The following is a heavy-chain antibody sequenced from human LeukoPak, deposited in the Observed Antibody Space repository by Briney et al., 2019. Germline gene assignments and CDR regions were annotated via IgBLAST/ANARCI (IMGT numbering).Heavy chain of an antibody. V-gene: IGHV4-39*07. CDR3: ARFSSIAAAFDY. CDR1: GGSISSSSSY. Sequence: PSETLSLTCSVSGGSISSSSSYWGWIRQPPGKGLEWIGSIYYSGSSFDNPALKSRVTISVDTSKNQFSLKLSSVTAADTAVYYCARFSSIAAAFDYWGLGTLVTVSS. D-gene: IGHD6-13*01. CDR2: IYYSGSS. J-gene: IGHJ4*02.